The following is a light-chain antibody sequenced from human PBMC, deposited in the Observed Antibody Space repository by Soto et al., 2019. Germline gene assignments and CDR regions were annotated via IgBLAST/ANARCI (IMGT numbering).Light chain of an antibody. CDR1: QSISSW. CDR3: KQYNNWRPWT. J-gene: IGKJ1*01. V-gene: IGKV1-5*03. Sequence: DIQMTRSPSTVCASVGDRVTITCRVSQSISSWLPWYQQKPGKAPKLLFYKAAGLERGGPSRFSGSGSGRDFTLTISSLQTDDFAVDYCKQYNNWRPWTFGQGTKVDI. CDR2: KAA.